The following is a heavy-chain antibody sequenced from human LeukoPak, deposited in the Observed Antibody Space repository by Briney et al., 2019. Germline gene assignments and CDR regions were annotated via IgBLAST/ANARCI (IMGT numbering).Heavy chain of an antibody. V-gene: IGHV4-39*07. CDR3: VRDSSGWYFWFDP. J-gene: IGHJ5*02. Sequence: SETLSLTCTVSGGSISSSSYYWGWIRQSPGKGLEWIGSIYYSGSAYYNPSLKSRVTVSVDVSKNQFSLKLSSVTAADTAVYYCVRDSSGWYFWFDPWGQGTLVTVSS. D-gene: IGHD6-19*01. CDR1: GGSISSSSYY. CDR2: IYYSGSA.